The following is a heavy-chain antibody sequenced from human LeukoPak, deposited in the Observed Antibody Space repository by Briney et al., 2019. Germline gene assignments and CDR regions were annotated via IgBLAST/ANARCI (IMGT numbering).Heavy chain of an antibody. V-gene: IGHV4-4*07. CDR2: IYTSGST. J-gene: IGHJ6*02. Sequence: SETLSLTCTVSDGSISSYYWSWIRQPAGKGLEWIGRIYTSGSTNYNPSLKSRVTMSVDTSKNQFSLKLSSVTAADTAVYYCARDEQQLVPRGMDVWGQGTTVTVSS. CDR3: ARDEQQLVPRGMDV. CDR1: DGSISSYY. D-gene: IGHD6-13*01.